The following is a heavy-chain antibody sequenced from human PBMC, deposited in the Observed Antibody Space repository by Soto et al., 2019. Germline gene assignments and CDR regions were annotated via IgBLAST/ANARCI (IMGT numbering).Heavy chain of an antibody. Sequence: SETLSLTCTVSGGSISGGDYYWSWIRQPPGKGLEWIGYIYYSGSTYYNPSLKSRVTISVDTSKNQFSLKLSSVTAADTAVYYCARGPTYYDSSGYVDPWGQGTLVTVSS. CDR3: ARGPTYYDSSGYVDP. CDR1: GGSISGGDYY. CDR2: IYYSGST. V-gene: IGHV4-30-4*01. D-gene: IGHD3-22*01. J-gene: IGHJ5*02.